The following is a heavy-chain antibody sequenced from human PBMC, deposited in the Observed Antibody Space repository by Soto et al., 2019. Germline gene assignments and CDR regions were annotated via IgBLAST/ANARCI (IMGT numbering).Heavy chain of an antibody. V-gene: IGHV1-69*13. D-gene: IGHD3-9*01. J-gene: IGHJ4*02. CDR1: GGTFSSYA. CDR2: IIPIFGTA. CDR3: ARSSGYDILTGYSGDY. Sequence: GASVKVSCKASGGTFSSYAISWVRQAPGQGLEWMGGIIPIFGTANYAQKFQGRVTITADESTSTAYMELSSLRSEDTAVYYCARSSGYDILTGYSGDYWGQGTLVTVSS.